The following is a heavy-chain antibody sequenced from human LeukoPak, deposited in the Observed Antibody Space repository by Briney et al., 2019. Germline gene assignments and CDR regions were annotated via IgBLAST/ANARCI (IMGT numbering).Heavy chain of an antibody. V-gene: IGHV3-30*02. J-gene: IGHJ4*02. CDR2: IRYHGSDK. CDR3: ARDLPSIAAGPTGY. D-gene: IGHD6-13*01. CDR1: GFTFSSCG. Sequence: GGSLRLSCAASGFTFSSCGMHWVRQAPGKGLEWVAFIRYHGSDKYYADSVKGRFTISRDNAKNSLYLQMNSLRAEDTAVYYCARDLPSIAAGPTGYWGQGTLVTVSS.